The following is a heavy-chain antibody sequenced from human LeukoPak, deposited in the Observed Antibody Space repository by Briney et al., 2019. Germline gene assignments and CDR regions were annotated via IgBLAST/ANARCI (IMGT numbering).Heavy chain of an antibody. CDR1: GFTFSSYW. J-gene: IGHJ4*02. CDR3: AKSRSGSANWALQIFDN. V-gene: IGHV3-7*03. D-gene: IGHD1-1*01. CDR2: IKQDGSEK. Sequence: GGSLRLSCAASGFTFSSYWMSWVRQTPGKGLEWVANIKQDGSEKYYVVSVKGRFTISRDNAKNSLYLQMNSLRAEDTAVYFCAKSRSGSANWALQIFDNWGQGTLVTVSS.